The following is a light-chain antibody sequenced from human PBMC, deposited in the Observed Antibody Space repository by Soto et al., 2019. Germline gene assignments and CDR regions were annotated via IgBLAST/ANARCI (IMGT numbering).Light chain of an antibody. V-gene: IGKV3D-15*01. CDR2: GAS. Sequence: EIVMTQSPATLSVSPGERASLSCRASQSVSNKVAWYQQKPGQAPGLLIYGASTRATGIAARFSGSGSGTEFTLTISGLQSEDFGIYYCQQYSNWPPLTFGGGTKVDIK. CDR1: QSVSNK. CDR3: QQYSNWPPLT. J-gene: IGKJ4*01.